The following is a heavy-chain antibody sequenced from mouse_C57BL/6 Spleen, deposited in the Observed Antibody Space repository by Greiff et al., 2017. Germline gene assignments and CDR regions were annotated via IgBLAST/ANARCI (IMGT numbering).Heavy chain of an antibody. D-gene: IGHD2-3*01. CDR2: IYPRYGST. CDR3: ARRGGGYYEEDAMDY. CDR1: GYTFTSYD. V-gene: IGHV1-85*01. Sequence: QVQLQQSGPELVKPGASVKLSCKASGYTFTSYDINWVKQRPGQGLEWIGWIYPRYGSTKYNEKFKGKATLTVDTSSSTAYMELHSLTSEDSAVYFCARRGGGYYEEDAMDYWGQGTSVTVSS. J-gene: IGHJ4*01.